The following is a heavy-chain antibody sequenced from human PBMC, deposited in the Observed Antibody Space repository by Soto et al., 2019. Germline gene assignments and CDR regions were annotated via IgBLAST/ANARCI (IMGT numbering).Heavy chain of an antibody. J-gene: IGHJ4*02. D-gene: IGHD1-20*01. V-gene: IGHV4-61*08. CDR3: ARLGITGTIGYPDFDY. CDR1: GGSISSGGHH. Sequence: PSETLSLTCTVSGGSISSGGHHWSWIRQRPGKGLEWIGYIHHSGNTHYNPSLKSRVTISVDTSKNQFSLKLSSVTAADTAVYYCARLGITGTIGYPDFDYWGQGTLVTVSS. CDR2: IHHSGNT.